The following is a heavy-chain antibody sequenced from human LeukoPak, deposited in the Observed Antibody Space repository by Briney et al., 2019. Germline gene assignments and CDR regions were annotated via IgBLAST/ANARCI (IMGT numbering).Heavy chain of an antibody. CDR1: GYTFTSYY. CDR2: INPSGGST. D-gene: IGHD7-27*01. Sequence: GASVKVSCKASGYTFTSYYMHWVRQAPGQGLEWMGIINPSGGSTSYAQKFQGRVTMTRDTSTSTVYMELSSLRAEDTAVYYCARDSLDDWGFGEPYGDPGYWGQGILVTVSS. CDR3: ARDSLDDWGFGEPYGDPGY. V-gene: IGHV1-46*01. J-gene: IGHJ4*02.